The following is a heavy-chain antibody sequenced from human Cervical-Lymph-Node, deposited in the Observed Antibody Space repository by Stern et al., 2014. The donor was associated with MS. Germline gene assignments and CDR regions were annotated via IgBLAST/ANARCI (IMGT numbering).Heavy chain of an antibody. CDR3: AHRTSLPVILAPNWFDP. J-gene: IGHJ5*02. Sequence: QITLKESGPTLVKATQTLTLTCTFSGFSLGTRGVGVGWIRQTPGKAPEWLAIIYWDDDKRYSPSFKNRVTITKDTTKTQVVLAMTNVDAEDTATYFCAHRTSLPVILAPNWFDPWGQGILVTVSS. D-gene: IGHD2/OR15-2a*01. CDR2: IYWDDDK. CDR1: GFSLGTRGVG. V-gene: IGHV2-5*02.